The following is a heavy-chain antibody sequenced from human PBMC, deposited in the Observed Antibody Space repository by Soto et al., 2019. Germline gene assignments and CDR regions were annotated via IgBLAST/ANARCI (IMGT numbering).Heavy chain of an antibody. CDR1: GFNFSDYY. Sequence: QVQLVESGGGLVKPGGSLRLSCAVSGFNFSDYYMTWLRQAPGKGLEWISYISTNSRYIKYADSIKGRFTISRDNAKSSLYLQMNSLRAEDTAIYYCARGLGGSYFIAYWGQGTLVTVSS. CDR2: ISTNSRYI. CDR3: ARGLGGSYFIAY. D-gene: IGHD3-10*01. J-gene: IGHJ4*02. V-gene: IGHV3-11*06.